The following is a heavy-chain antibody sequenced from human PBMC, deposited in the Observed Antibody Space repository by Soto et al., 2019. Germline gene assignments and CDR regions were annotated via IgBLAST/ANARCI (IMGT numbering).Heavy chain of an antibody. Sequence: SVKVSCKASGGTFSSYAISWVRQPPGQGLDWMGVIIPIFGTANYAQKFQGRVTITADESTSTAYMELSSLRSEDTAVYYCARGTYYYGSGSLGDYYYGMDVWGQGTTVTVSS. D-gene: IGHD3-10*01. CDR1: GGTFSSYA. CDR2: IIPIFGTA. V-gene: IGHV1-69*13. J-gene: IGHJ6*02. CDR3: ARGTYYYGSGSLGDYYYGMDV.